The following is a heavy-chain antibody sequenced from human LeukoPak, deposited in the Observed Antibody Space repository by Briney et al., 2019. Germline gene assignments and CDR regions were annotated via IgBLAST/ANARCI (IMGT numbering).Heavy chain of an antibody. CDR1: GYSFTNYW. Sequence: GEPLKISCKGSGYSFTNYWIGWVRQMPGKGLEWMGIIYPGDSDTRYSPSFQGQVTISADKSISTAYLQWSSLKASDTAMYYCARRDCTSTSCYGYSWFDPWGQGTLVTVSS. CDR2: IYPGDSDT. CDR3: ARRDCTSTSCYGYSWFDP. J-gene: IGHJ5*02. D-gene: IGHD2-2*01. V-gene: IGHV5-51*01.